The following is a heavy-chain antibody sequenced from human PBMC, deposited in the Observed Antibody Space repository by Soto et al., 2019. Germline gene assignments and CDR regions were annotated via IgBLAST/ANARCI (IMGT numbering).Heavy chain of an antibody. CDR2: ISFDGSNK. CDR3: AVRYFDGDLVDY. CDR1: GFTFSSYS. J-gene: IGHJ4*02. D-gene: IGHD3-9*01. Sequence: QVQLVESGGGVVQPGRSLRLSCAASGFTFSSYSIHWVRQAPGKGLEWVAVISFDGSNKYYTDSVKGRFTVSRDNSKNTLYLHMSSLRTEDTAVYYCAVRYFDGDLVDYWGQGTLVTVSS. V-gene: IGHV3-30-3*01.